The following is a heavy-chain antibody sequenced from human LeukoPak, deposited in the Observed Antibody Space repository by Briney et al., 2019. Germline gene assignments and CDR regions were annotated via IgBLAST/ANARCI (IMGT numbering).Heavy chain of an antibody. D-gene: IGHD1/OR15-1a*01. CDR3: ARGTESDLAYFDY. J-gene: IGHJ4*02. Sequence: ASVKVSCKTSGGTFSSYAISWVRQAPGQGLEWMGGIIPIFGTANYAQKFQGRVTITADESTSTAYMELSSLRSEDTAVYYCARGTESDLAYFDYWGQGTLVTVSS. CDR1: GGTFSSYA. V-gene: IGHV1-69*13. CDR2: IIPIFGTA.